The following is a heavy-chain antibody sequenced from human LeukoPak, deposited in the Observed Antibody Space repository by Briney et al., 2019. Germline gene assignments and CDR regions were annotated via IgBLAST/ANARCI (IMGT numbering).Heavy chain of an antibody. CDR2: IYYSGST. Sequence: PSETLSLTCTVSGGSISSSSYYWGWIRQPPGKGLEWIGSIYYSGSTYYNPSLKSRVTISVDTSKNQFSLKLSSVTAADTAVYYCARDLPAPGSSSPFDYWGQGTLVTVSS. CDR1: GGSISSSSYY. J-gene: IGHJ4*02. D-gene: IGHD6-13*01. CDR3: ARDLPAPGSSSPFDY. V-gene: IGHV4-39*07.